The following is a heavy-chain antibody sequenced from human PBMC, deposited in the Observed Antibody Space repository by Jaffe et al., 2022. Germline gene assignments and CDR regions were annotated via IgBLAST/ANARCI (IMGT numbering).Heavy chain of an antibody. V-gene: IGHV3-48*01. CDR2: ISSSSSTI. D-gene: IGHD3-3*01. J-gene: IGHJ3*02. CDR1: GFTFSSYS. Sequence: EVQLVESGGGLVQPGGSLRLSCAASGFTFSSYSMNWVRQAPGKGLEWVSYISSSSSTIYYADSVKGRFTISRDNAKNSLYLQMNSLRAEDTAVYYCARVRAVYGDYDFWSGYSLDAFDIWGQGTMVTVSS. CDR3: ARVRAVYGDYDFWSGYSLDAFDI.